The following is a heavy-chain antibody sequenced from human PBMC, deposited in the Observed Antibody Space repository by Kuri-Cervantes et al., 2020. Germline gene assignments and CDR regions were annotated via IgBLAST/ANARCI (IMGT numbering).Heavy chain of an antibody. CDR1: GYTFTGYY. Sequence: SVKVSCKASGYTFTGYYIHWVRQAPGQGLEWMGGIIPIFGTANYAQKFQGRVTITADESTSTAYMELSSLRSEDTAVYYCARAGELSSVDYWGQGTLVTVSS. J-gene: IGHJ4*02. CDR3: ARAGELSSVDY. V-gene: IGHV1-69*13. D-gene: IGHD3-16*02. CDR2: IIPIFGTA.